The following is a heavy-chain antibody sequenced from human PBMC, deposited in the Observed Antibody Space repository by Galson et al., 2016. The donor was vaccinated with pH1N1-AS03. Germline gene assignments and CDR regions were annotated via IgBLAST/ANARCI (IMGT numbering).Heavy chain of an antibody. D-gene: IGHD3/OR15-3a*01. V-gene: IGHV3-9*01. CDR2: ISWNSNKI. CDR3: IKGGAASADFFDI. CDR1: GFRFDDYA. Sequence: SLRLSCAVSGFRFDDYAMHWVRQAPGKGLEWVSGISWNSNKIDYADSVKGRFTISRDSAKNPLNLQMNSLRAEDTALYYCIKGGAASADFFDIWGQGTMVTVSS. J-gene: IGHJ3*02.